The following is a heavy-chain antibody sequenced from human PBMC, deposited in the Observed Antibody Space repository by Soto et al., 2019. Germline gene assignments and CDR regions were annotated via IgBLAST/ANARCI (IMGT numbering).Heavy chain of an antibody. CDR2: IYSGGST. CDR3: AKNENWNYATPFDY. D-gene: IGHD1-7*01. CDR1: GFTVSSNY. J-gene: IGHJ4*02. V-gene: IGHV3-53*01. Sequence: GGSLRLSCAASGFTVSSNYMSWVRQAPGKGLEWVSVIYSGGSTYYADSVKGRFTISRDNSKNTLYLQMNSLRAEDTAVYYCAKNENWNYATPFDYWGQGTLVTVSS.